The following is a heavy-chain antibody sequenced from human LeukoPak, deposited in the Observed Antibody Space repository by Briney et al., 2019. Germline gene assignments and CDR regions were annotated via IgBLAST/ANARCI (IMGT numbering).Heavy chain of an antibody. D-gene: IGHD4-23*01. Sequence: SGGSLRLSCSASGFTFGDHYMSWIRQAPGKGLEWVSYISRTGSSTYYADSVKGRFTISRDNAKNSLYLQMDSLRAEDTAVYYCATDYGGKGGYYDLWGRGTLVTVSS. J-gene: IGHJ2*01. V-gene: IGHV3-11*01. CDR1: GFTFGDHY. CDR3: ATDYGGKGGYYDL. CDR2: ISRTGSST.